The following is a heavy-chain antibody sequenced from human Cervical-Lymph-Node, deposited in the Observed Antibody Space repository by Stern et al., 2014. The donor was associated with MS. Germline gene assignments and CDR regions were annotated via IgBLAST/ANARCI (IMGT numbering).Heavy chain of an antibody. V-gene: IGHV4-61*02. Sequence: QVQLQESGPGLVKPSQTLSLTCTVSGDPITTGSYYWSWIRQPAGKGLEWIGHIYTSGYTHYKSSLRSRVTISVDTSRNHFSLDLNSVTAADTAVYYCARDAADFDWFDTWGQGTLVTVSS. J-gene: IGHJ5*02. CDR1: GDPITTGSYY. CDR3: ARDAADFDWFDT. CDR2: IYTSGYT.